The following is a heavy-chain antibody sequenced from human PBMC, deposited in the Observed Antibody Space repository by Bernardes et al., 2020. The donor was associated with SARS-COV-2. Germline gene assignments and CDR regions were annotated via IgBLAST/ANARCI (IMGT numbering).Heavy chain of an antibody. CDR2: INHSGST. Sequence: SETLSLTCAVYGGSFSGYYWSWIRQPPGKGLEWIGEINHSGSTNYNPSLKSRVTISVDTSKNQFSLKLSSVTAADTAVYYCARLPTMVRGFVSLHDYWGQGTLVTVSS. J-gene: IGHJ4*02. CDR3: ARLPTMVRGFVSLHDY. D-gene: IGHD3-10*01. V-gene: IGHV4-34*01. CDR1: GGSFSGYY.